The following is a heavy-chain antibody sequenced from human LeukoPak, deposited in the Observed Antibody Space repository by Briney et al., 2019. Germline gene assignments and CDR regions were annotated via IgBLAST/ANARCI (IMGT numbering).Heavy chain of an antibody. CDR3: AREYDAFDI. CDR2: INPNSGDT. V-gene: IGHV1-2*04. Sequence: ASVKVSCKASGYSFTDHYLHWVRQAPGQGLEWMGWINPNSGDTNYAQKFQGWVTMTRDTSISTAYMELSRLRSDDTAVYYCAREYDAFDIWGQGTMVTVSS. J-gene: IGHJ3*02. CDR1: GYSFTDHY.